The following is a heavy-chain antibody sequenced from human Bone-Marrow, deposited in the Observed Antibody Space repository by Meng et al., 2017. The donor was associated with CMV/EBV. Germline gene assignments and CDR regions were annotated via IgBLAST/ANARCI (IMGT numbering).Heavy chain of an antibody. CDR3: ASPQRGWFDP. CDR2: IIPILGIA. V-gene: IGHV1-69*10. CDR1: GGTCTSSA. Sequence: SCKASGGTCTSSAISWVRQAPGQGLEWLGGIIPILGIANYAQKFQGRVTITADKSTSTAYMELSSLRSEDTAVYYCASPQRGWFDPWGQGTLVTVSS. J-gene: IGHJ5*02.